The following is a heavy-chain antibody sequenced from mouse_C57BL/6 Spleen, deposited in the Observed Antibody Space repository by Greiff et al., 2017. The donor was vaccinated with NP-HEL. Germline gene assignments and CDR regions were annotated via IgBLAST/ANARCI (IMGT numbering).Heavy chain of an antibody. CDR3: ARGDYGYDGDFDY. CDR2: IYPGDGDT. V-gene: IGHV1-80*01. D-gene: IGHD2-2*01. J-gene: IGHJ2*01. CDR1: GYAFSSYW. Sequence: VQLQQSGAELVKPGASVKISCKASGYAFSSYWMNWVKQRPGKGLVWIGQIYPGDGDTNYNGKFKGKATLTADKSSSTAYMQLSSLTSEDSAVYFCARGDYGYDGDFDYWGQGTTLTVSS.